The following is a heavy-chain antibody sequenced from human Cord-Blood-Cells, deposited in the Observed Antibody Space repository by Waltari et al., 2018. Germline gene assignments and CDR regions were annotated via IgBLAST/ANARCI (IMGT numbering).Heavy chain of an antibody. CDR1: GGSFSGYY. D-gene: IGHD3-3*01. V-gene: IGHV4-34*01. J-gene: IGHJ4*02. Sequence: QVQLQQWGAGLLKPSETLSLTCAVYGGSFSGYYWSWIRQPPGKGLEWIGEINHSGSTNYNPSLKSRVTISVDTSKNQFSLKLSSVTAADTAVYYCARGTRERSGYDFWSGYYWRNWGQGTLVTVSS. CDR2: INHSGST. CDR3: ARGTRERSGYDFWSGYYWRN.